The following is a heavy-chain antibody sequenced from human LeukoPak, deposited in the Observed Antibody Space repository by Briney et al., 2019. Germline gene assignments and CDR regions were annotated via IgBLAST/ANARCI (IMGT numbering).Heavy chain of an antibody. CDR3: ARGDYGDPCDY. D-gene: IGHD4-17*01. V-gene: IGHV1-18*04. J-gene: IGHJ4*02. Sequence: ASVKVSCKASGYTFTGYYMHWVRQAPGQGLEWMGWISAYNGNTNYAQKLQGRVTMTTDTSTSTAYMELRSLRSDDTAVYYCARGDYGDPCDYWGQGTLVTVSS. CDR2: ISAYNGNT. CDR1: GYTFTGYY.